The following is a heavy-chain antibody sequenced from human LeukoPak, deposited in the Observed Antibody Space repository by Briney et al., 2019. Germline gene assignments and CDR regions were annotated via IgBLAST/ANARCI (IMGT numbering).Heavy chain of an antibody. J-gene: IGHJ4*02. V-gene: IGHV4-39*07. Sequence: SETLSLTCTVSGGSISSSSYYWGWIRQPPGKGLEWIGSIYYSGSTYYNPSLKSRVTISVDTSKNQFSLKLSSVTAADTAVYYCATKPYDFWSGYHYYFDYWGRGTLVTVSS. CDR3: ATKPYDFWSGYHYYFDY. CDR2: IYYSGST. CDR1: GGSISSSSYY. D-gene: IGHD3-3*01.